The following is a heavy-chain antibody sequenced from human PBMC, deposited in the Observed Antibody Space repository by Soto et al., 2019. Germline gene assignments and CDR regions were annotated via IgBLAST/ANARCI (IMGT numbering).Heavy chain of an antibody. V-gene: IGHV4-59*08. CDR2: IDSSGGT. CDR3: VRQGFGSLHGLVDV. CDR1: DDSSSSYK. Sequence: QVQLQESGPGLVKPSETLSLTCTVSDDSSSSYKWSWIRQPPGRRLEWIGYIDSSGGTSYNPSLQSRRTTPVDTATMQSSLKPSSVTAADTAVEYCVRQGFGSLHGLVDVWGQGTTVTVSS. J-gene: IGHJ6*02. D-gene: IGHD3-10*01.